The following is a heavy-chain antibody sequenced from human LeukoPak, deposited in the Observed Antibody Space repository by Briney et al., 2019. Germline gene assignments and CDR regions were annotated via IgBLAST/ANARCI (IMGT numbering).Heavy chain of an antibody. Sequence: GGSLRLSCAASTFTFSDYEMNWVRQAPGKGLEWVSYISSSGSASFYADSVKGRFTISRDNSENSLYLQMNSLREEDTAVYYCARESNDYGSGDFFDPWGQGTLVTVSS. CDR3: ARESNDYGSGDFFDP. J-gene: IGHJ5*02. CDR2: ISSSGSAS. CDR1: TFTFSDYE. D-gene: IGHD2-21*02. V-gene: IGHV3-48*03.